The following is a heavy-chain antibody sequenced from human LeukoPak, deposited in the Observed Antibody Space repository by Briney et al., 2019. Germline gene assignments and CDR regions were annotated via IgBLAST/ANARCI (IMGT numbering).Heavy chain of an antibody. V-gene: IGHV4-59*12. Sequence: PSETLSLTCTVSGGSISSYYWNWTRQPPGKGREWIGYIYYTGSTNYNPSLKSRVTISVDTSKNQFSLKLSSVTAADTAVYYCARDENGYVWGSFRAWGQGTLVTVSS. D-gene: IGHD3-16*02. CDR1: GGSISSYY. J-gene: IGHJ5*02. CDR2: IYYTGST. CDR3: ARDENGYVWGSFRA.